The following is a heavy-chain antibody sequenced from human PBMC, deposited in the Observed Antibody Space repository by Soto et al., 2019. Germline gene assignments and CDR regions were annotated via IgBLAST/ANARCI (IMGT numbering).Heavy chain of an antibody. J-gene: IGHJ6*02. V-gene: IGHV1-18*01. D-gene: IGHD3-3*01. CDR1: GYTFSSIG. Sequence: ASVKVSCKASGYTFSSIGISWVRQAPGQGLEWMGWISPYKGNTHYAQGLQGRVTMTTDTSTSTAYMELRSLRSDDTAMYYCARRYDFWSGYHYYYGMDVWGQGTTVTVSS. CDR2: ISPYKGNT. CDR3: ARRYDFWSGYHYYYGMDV.